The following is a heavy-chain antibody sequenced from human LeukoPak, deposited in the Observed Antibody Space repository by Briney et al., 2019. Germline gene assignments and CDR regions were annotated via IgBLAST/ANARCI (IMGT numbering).Heavy chain of an antibody. CDR1: GFTFSSNW. J-gene: IGHJ3*02. D-gene: IGHD2-2*01. CDR3: ARLGGYCSSTSCYRSHAFDI. Sequence: GGSLRLSCAASGFTFSSNWMSWVRQAPGKGLEWVANIKQDGSEKYYVDSVKGRFTISRDNAKNSLYLQMNSLRAEDTAVYYCARLGGYCSSTSCYRSHAFDIWGQGTMVTVSS. CDR2: IKQDGSEK. V-gene: IGHV3-7*01.